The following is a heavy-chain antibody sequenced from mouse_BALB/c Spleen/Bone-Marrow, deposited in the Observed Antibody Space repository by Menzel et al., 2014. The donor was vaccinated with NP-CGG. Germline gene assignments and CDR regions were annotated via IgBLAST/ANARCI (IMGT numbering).Heavy chain of an antibody. CDR1: GYTFTSYW. CDR3: ARSNYGYWYFDV. CDR2: INPSTGYT. J-gene: IGHJ1*01. Sequence: ESGAELAKPGASVKMSCKASGYTFTSYWMHWVKQRPGQGLEWIGYINPSTGYTEYNQKFKDKATLTADKSSSTAYMQLSSLTSEDSAVYYCARSNYGYWYFDVWGAGTTVTVSS. V-gene: IGHV1-7*01. D-gene: IGHD1-1*01.